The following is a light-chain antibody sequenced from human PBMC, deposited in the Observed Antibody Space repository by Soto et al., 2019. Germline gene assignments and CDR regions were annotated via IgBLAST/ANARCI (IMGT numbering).Light chain of an antibody. CDR2: EVS. J-gene: IGLJ2*01. CDR1: SNDVGSYNL. CDR3: CSYAGSSTSVV. Sequence: QSVLTQPASVSGSPGQSITISCTGTSNDVGSYNLVSWYQQHPGKAPKLMIYEVSKRPSGVSNRFSGSKSGNTASLTISGLQAEDEADYYCCSYAGSSTSVVFGGGTKVTVL. V-gene: IGLV2-23*02.